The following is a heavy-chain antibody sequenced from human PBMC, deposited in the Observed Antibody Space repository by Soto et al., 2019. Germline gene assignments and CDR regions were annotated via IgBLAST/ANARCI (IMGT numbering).Heavy chain of an antibody. CDR3: ARAPASYGMDV. V-gene: IGHV3-21*01. CDR2: ISSSSSYI. Sequence: PGGSLTLSCAASGFTFSSYSMNWVRQAPGKGLEWVSSISSSSSYIYYADSVKGRFTISRDNAKNSLYLQMNSLRAEDTAVYYCARAPASYGMDVWGQGTTVTVS. CDR1: GFTFSSYS. J-gene: IGHJ6*02.